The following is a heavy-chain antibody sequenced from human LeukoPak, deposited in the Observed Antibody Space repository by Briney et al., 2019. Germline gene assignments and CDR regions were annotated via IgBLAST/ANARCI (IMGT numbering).Heavy chain of an antibody. D-gene: IGHD3-22*01. CDR1: GFTFSSYS. CDR3: ARTYRRRYYDSSGYSQPFFDY. J-gene: IGHJ4*02. V-gene: IGHV3-48*04. CDR2: ISSSSSTI. Sequence: HPGGSLRLSCAASGFTFSSYSMNWVRQAPGKGLEWVSYISSSSSTIYYADSVKGRFTISRDNAKNSLYLQMNSLRAEDTAVYYCARTYRRRYYDSSGYSQPFFDYWGQGTLVTVSS.